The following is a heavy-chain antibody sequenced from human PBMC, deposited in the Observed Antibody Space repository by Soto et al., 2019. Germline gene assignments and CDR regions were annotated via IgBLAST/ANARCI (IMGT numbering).Heavy chain of an antibody. CDR3: ATSYTWRLFDY. J-gene: IGHJ4*02. D-gene: IGHD3-16*01. V-gene: IGHV3-53*01. Sequence: VGSLRLSCAVSGFTVTSNYMTWVRQAPGKGLEWVSVIYSGGSTYYADSVRGRFTISRDNSKNTLYLQMNSLRAEDTAVYYCATSYTWRLFDYWGQGTLVTVSS. CDR1: GFTVTSNY. CDR2: IYSGGST.